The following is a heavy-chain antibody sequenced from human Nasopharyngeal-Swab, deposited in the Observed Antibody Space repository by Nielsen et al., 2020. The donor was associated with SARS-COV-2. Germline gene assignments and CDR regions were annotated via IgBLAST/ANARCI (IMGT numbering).Heavy chain of an antibody. CDR1: GGSFSGYY. V-gene: IGHV4-34*01. CDR2: INHSGST. D-gene: IGHD3-10*01. J-gene: IGHJ4*02. CDR3: ARISWVWFGEFQYYFDY. Sequence: GSLRLSCAVYGGSFSGYYWSWIRQPPGKGLEWIGEINHSGSTNYNPSLKSRVTISVDTSKNQFSLKLSSVTAADTAVYYCARISWVWFGEFQYYFDYWGQGTLVTVSS.